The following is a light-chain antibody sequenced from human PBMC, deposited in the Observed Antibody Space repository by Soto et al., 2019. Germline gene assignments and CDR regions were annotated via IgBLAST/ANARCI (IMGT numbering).Light chain of an antibody. CDR1: QTISSW. V-gene: IGKV1-5*01. Sequence: IPIYHSTYTLSATIGDRVTLTCRASQTISSWLAWYQQKPGKAPTLLIYDASSRESGVPSRFSGSGSGTDCALTISSLEPEDFATYYCQQFNNYPLTVGGGTKVDI. CDR3: QQFNNYPLT. J-gene: IGKJ4*01. CDR2: DAS.